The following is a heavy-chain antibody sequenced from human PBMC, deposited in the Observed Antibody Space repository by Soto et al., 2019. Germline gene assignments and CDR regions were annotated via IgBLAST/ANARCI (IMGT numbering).Heavy chain of an antibody. CDR3: AREASPDVLRELLIRQRAKIWGSDPSWGIGHYSDGMDI. J-gene: IGHJ6*02. CDR2: ITEDGSEK. D-gene: IGHD1-26*01. V-gene: IGHV3-7*03. Sequence: EVQLVESGGGLVQPGGSLRLSCAASGFSFSNSWMTWVRQAPGKGLGWVANITEDGSEKYYVDSLKGRFTISRDNAKNWLNTPMPGRRVEDTAVYLCAREASPDVLRELLIRQRAKIWGSDPSWGIGHYSDGMDIWGQGTTVTVSS. CDR1: GFSFSNSW.